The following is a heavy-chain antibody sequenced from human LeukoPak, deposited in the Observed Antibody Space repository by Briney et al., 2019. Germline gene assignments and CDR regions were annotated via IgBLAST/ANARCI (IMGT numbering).Heavy chain of an antibody. CDR2: INPNSGGT. J-gene: IGHJ4*02. CDR1: GGTFSNYA. V-gene: IGHV1-2*02. CDR3: ARLVRGWYYFDY. D-gene: IGHD3-10*01. Sequence: ASVKVSCKASGGTFSNYAISWVRQAPGQGLEWMGWINPNSGGTNYAQKFQGRVTMTRDTSISTAYMELSRLRSDDTAVYYCARLVRGWYYFDYWGQGTLVTVSS.